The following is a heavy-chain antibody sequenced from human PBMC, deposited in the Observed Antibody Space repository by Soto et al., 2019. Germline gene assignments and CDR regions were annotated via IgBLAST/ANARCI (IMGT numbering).Heavy chain of an antibody. D-gene: IGHD1-26*01. CDR3: ATAKRSHHYFDP. CDR2: INHSGSP. J-gene: IGHJ5*02. CDR1: GGSFSGYY. Sequence: SETLSLTCAVYGGSFSGYYWSWLRQPPGKGLEWIGEINHSGSPNYNPSLKSRVTISVDTSKNQFSMKMTSVTAEDTAVYYCATAKRSHHYFDPWGHGTLVTVSS. V-gene: IGHV4-34*01.